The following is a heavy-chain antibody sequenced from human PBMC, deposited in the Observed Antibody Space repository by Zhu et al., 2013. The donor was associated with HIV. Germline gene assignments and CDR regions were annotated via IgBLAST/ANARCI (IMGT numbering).Heavy chain of an antibody. CDR3: AREGGGYYDSSGSYTDY. D-gene: IGHD3-22*01. J-gene: IGHJ4*02. Sequence: QVQLVQSGPEMKKAGASLKVSCTASGYTFTVYGVAWVRQAPGQGLEWIGWMSAVNGNTNYAQKFQGRVTMTRDTSTHTAHMELRSLRFDDTGIYYCAREGGGYYDSSGSYTDYWGQGTLVAVSS. CDR1: GYTFTVYG. CDR2: MSAVNGNT. V-gene: IGHV1-18*04.